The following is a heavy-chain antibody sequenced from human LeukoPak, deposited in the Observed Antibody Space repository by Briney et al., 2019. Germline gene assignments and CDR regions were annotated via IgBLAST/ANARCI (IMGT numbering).Heavy chain of an antibody. CDR2: IYYTGST. J-gene: IGHJ5*02. CDR1: VGPISSYQ. D-gene: IGHD4-17*01. Sequence: PSETLSLTCTVSVGPISSYQWSWIRQPPGKGLEWIGYIYYTGSTNYNPSLKSRVTISLDTSKNQFSLRLSSVTAADTAVYYCARRTTVTPNWFDPWGQGTLVTVSS. CDR3: ARRTTVTPNWFDP. V-gene: IGHV4-59*08.